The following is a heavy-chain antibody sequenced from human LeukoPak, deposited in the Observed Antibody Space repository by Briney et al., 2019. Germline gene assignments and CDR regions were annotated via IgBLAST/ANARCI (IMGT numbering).Heavy chain of an antibody. CDR3: ARDGVAVAGYYYYYYMDV. Sequence: GGSLRLSCAASGFTLSSYWMSWVRQAPGKGLEWVANIKQDGNEKYYVDSVKGRFTISRDNAKNSLYLQMNSLRAEDTAVYYCARDGVAVAGYYYYYYMDVWGKGTTVTISS. V-gene: IGHV3-7*01. J-gene: IGHJ6*03. CDR2: IKQDGNEK. CDR1: GFTLSSYW. D-gene: IGHD6-19*01.